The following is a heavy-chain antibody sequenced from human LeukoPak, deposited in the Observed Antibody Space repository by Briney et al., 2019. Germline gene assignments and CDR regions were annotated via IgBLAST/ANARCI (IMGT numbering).Heavy chain of an antibody. V-gene: IGHV3-33*01. CDR3: ARVWSISLIDY. D-gene: IGHD3-3*01. CDR2: IWYDGGNK. J-gene: IGHJ4*02. CDR1: GFTFSSYG. Sequence: GGSLRLSCAASGFTFSSYGMHWVRQAPGKGLEWVAVIWYDGGNKFYADSVKGRFTVSRDNSRNTLYLQLHRLRVEDTATYYFARVWSISLIDYWGQGTLVTVSS.